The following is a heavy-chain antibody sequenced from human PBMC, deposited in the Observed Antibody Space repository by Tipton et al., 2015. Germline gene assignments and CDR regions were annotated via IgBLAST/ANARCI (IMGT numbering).Heavy chain of an antibody. CDR2: MFYSGSA. CDR1: GGSISRSDYY. V-gene: IGHV4-39*01. J-gene: IGHJ4*02. Sequence: TLSLTCNVFGGSISRSDYYWGWIRQPPGKGLEWIGNMFYSGSAYYNPALNSRVTISVDTSKNQFSLKLSSVTAADTAVYYCADPLYCSGGGCYPSGYWGQGTLVTVSS. D-gene: IGHD2-15*01. CDR3: ADPLYCSGGGCYPSGY.